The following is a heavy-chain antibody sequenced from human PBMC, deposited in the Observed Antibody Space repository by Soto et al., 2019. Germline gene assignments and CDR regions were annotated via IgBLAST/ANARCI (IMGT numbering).Heavy chain of an antibody. J-gene: IGHJ5*02. V-gene: IGHV1-69*06. Sequence: SVKVSCKASGGTFSSYAISWVRQAPGQGLEWMGGIIPIFGTANYAQKFQGRVTITADKSTSTAYMELSSLRSEDTAMYYCARHSLPDYYGSGSYVHRNWFDPWGQGTLVTVSS. CDR1: GGTFSSYA. D-gene: IGHD3-10*01. CDR2: IIPIFGTA. CDR3: ARHSLPDYYGSGSYVHRNWFDP.